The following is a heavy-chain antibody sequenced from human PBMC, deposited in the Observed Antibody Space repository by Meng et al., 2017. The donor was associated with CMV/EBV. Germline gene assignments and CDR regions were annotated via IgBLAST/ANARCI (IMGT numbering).Heavy chain of an antibody. CDR1: GFSLSNGRLG. D-gene: IGHD4-11*01. Sequence: SGPTLVNPSETLTLTCTVSGFSLSNGRLGVSWIRQPPGKALEWLAHIFSNDDTSYSTSLKDRLTISKGTSKSQVVLTMINMDPVDTATYYCARTHDYSSPFDYWGQGTLVTVSS. CDR3: ARTHDYSSPFDY. V-gene: IGHV2-26*01. CDR2: IFSNDDT. J-gene: IGHJ4*02.